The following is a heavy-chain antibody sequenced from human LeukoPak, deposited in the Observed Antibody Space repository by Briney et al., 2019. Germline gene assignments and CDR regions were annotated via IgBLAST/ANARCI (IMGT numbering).Heavy chain of an antibody. CDR1: GFALSSHW. CDR3: ARNNGMDV. Sequence: GGSLRLSCAASGFALSSHWMTWVRQVPGRGPEWVANVNRDGSETYYLDSVKGRFTVSKDNAKNSLYLQMNSLRAEDTALYHCARNNGMDVWGQGTTVIVSS. V-gene: IGHV3-7*03. J-gene: IGHJ6*02. CDR2: VNRDGSET.